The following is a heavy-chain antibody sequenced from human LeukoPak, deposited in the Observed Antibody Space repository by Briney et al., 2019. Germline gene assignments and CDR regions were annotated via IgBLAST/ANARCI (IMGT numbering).Heavy chain of an antibody. CDR1: GFTFSSYG. CDR3: AKDQYSSSWYPSFAYGMDV. V-gene: IGHV3-30*18. Sequence: GGSLRLSCAASGFTFSSYGMHWVRQAPGKGLEWVAVISYDGSNKYYADSVKGRFTISRDNSKSTLYLQMNSLRAEDTAVYYCAKDQYSSSWYPSFAYGMDVWGQGTTVTVSS. CDR2: ISYDGSNK. J-gene: IGHJ6*02. D-gene: IGHD6-13*01.